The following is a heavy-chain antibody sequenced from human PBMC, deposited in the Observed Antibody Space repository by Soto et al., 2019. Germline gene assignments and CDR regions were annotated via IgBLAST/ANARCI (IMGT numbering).Heavy chain of an antibody. CDR2: VSSGGVTT. V-gene: IGHV3-23*01. Sequence: GGSLRLSCVASGFPFSSNCIAWVRQAPWKGLEWLSFVSSGGVTTYYAASVKGRFTVSRDNSKSSVFLQMNNLRAEDTAIYYCAKGLGSRSLEWLFVSSDSWGQGKVVTVSS. J-gene: IGHJ4*02. D-gene: IGHD3-3*01. CDR3: AKGLGSRSLEWLFVSSDS. CDR1: GFPFSSNC.